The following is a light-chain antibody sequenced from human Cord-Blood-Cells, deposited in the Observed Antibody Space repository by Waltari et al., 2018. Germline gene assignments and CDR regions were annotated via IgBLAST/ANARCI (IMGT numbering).Light chain of an antibody. V-gene: IGKV3-20*01. J-gene: IGKJ2*01. CDR1: QSVSSSY. CDR3: QQYGSSAT. CDR2: GAS. Sequence: ESVLTQSPGTLSLSPGERATLTCRASQSVSSSYLAWYQQKPGQAPRLLIYGASSRATGIPDSFSGSGSGTDFTLTISRLEPEDFAVYYCQQYGSSATFGQGTKLEIK.